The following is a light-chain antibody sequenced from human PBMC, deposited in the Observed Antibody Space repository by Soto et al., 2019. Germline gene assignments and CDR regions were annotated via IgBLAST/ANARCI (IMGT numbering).Light chain of an antibody. CDR2: AAS. Sequence: DIQMTQSPSSLSASLGDRVTITCRASQGIGNYLAWYQLQPGKVPKLLIYAASTLQSGVPSRFSGSGSGTDFTLTISGLQPEDVATYFCQKYNSAPRTFGEETKVEI. J-gene: IGKJ1*01. CDR1: QGIGNY. CDR3: QKYNSAPRT. V-gene: IGKV1-27*01.